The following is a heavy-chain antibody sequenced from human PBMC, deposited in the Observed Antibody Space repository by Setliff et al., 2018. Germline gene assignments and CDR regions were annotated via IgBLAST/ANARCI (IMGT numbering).Heavy chain of an antibody. CDR1: GFTLGDYG. Sequence: PGGSLRLSCISSGFTLGDYGLNWVRQAPGKGLEWVAFIRSRGYGGTTEYAASVKGRFTVSRDDSKSIAYLQMDSLKTEDTAVYYCTRVVSYSGSYWGQGTLVTVSS. V-gene: IGHV3-49*04. CDR3: TRVVSYSGSY. D-gene: IGHD1-26*01. J-gene: IGHJ4*02. CDR2: IRSRGYGGTT.